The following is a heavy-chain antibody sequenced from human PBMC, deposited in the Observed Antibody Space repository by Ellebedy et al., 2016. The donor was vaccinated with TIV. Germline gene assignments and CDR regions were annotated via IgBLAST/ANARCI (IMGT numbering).Heavy chain of an antibody. V-gene: IGHV3-23*01. CDR3: AKGYMSPFDN. CDR2: ITNSGGGT. CDR1: GFTFSSYA. D-gene: IGHD2-2*02. J-gene: IGHJ4*02. Sequence: GESLKISCAASGFTFSSYAMSWVRQAPGKGLEWVSAITNSGGGTYYADSVKGRFTISRDNSKNTFYLHMNSLRAEDTAVYYCAKGYMSPFDNWGQGTLVTVSS.